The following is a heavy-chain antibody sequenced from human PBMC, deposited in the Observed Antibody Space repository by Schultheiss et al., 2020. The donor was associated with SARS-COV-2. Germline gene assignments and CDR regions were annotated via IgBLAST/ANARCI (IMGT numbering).Heavy chain of an antibody. CDR1: GFTFSSYA. J-gene: IGHJ4*02. Sequence: GGSLRLSCAASGFTFSSYAMSWVRQAPGKGLEYVSAISSNGGSTYYADSVKGRFTISRDNSKNTLYLQMNSLRAEDTAVYYCAKDMRVVQGVLDYWGQGTLVTVSS. D-gene: IGHD3-10*01. CDR3: AKDMRVVQGVLDY. V-gene: IGHV3-64*04. CDR2: ISSNGGST.